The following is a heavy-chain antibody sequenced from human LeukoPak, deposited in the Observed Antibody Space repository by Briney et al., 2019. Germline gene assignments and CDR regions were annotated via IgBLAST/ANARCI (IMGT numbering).Heavy chain of an antibody. Sequence: SATLSLTCNVSGGSFSGYYWSWIRQTPGTGLEWIGEINHSKTTNYNPSLKSRVTMSVDTSKNQFSLKLSSVTAADTAVYYCARVPHFGDYGWFDPWGQGTLVTVSS. CDR2: INHSKTT. J-gene: IGHJ5*02. CDR1: GGSFSGYY. CDR3: ARVPHFGDYGWFDP. V-gene: IGHV4-34*01. D-gene: IGHD4-17*01.